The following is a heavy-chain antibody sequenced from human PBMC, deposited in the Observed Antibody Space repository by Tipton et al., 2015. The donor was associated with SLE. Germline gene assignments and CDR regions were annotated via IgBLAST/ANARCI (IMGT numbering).Heavy chain of an antibody. V-gene: IGHV4-34*01. J-gene: IGHJ4*02. CDR2: INHSGST. Sequence: TPSLTCAVYGGSFSGYYWSWIRQPPGKGLEWIGEINHSGSTNYNPSLKSRVTISVDTSKNQFSLKLSSVTAADTAVYYCARGRGDSSSLGGYWGQGTLITVSS. CDR1: GGSFSGYY. CDR3: ARGRGDSSSLGGY. D-gene: IGHD6-6*01.